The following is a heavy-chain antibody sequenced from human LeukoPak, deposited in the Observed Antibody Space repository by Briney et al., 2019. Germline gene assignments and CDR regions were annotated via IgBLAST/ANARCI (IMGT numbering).Heavy chain of an antibody. CDR1: GFTFDDYG. CDR3: ARFGDSNDAFDI. J-gene: IGHJ3*02. D-gene: IGHD4-17*01. Sequence: VGSLRLSCAASGFTFDDYGMSWVRQAPGKGLEWVSGINWNGGSTGYADSVKGRFTISRDNAKNSLYLQMNSLRAEDTALYYCARFGDSNDAFDIWGQGTMDTVSS. CDR2: INWNGGST. V-gene: IGHV3-20*04.